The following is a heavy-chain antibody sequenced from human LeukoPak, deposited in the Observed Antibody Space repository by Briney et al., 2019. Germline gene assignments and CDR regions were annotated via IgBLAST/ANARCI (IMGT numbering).Heavy chain of an antibody. CDR1: GFTFNNYA. D-gene: IGHD3-22*01. J-gene: IGHJ2*01. CDR3: AKDGYYDSSAYYYVRYFDL. Sequence: GGSLRLSCVASGFTFNNYAMTWVRQAPGKGLEWVSAISGSGYSTYYADSVKGRFTISRDNSKNTLYLQMNSLRAEDTAVYYCAKDGYYDSSAYYYVRYFDLWGRGTLVTVSS. CDR2: ISGSGYST. V-gene: IGHV3-23*01.